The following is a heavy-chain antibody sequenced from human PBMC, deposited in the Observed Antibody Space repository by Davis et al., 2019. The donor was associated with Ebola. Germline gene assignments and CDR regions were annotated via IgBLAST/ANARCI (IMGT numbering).Heavy chain of an antibody. J-gene: IGHJ5*02. V-gene: IGHV3-49*04. CDR3: TRNPRYCSGGSCYSVDWFDP. CDR2: IRSKAYGGTT. CDR1: GFTFGDYA. Sequence: GGSLRLSCTASGFTFGDYAMSWVRQAPGKGLEWVGFIRSKAYGGTTEYAASVKGRFTISRDDSKSIAYLQMNSLKTEDTAVYYCTRNPRYCSGGSCYSVDWFDPWGQGTLVTVSS. D-gene: IGHD2-15*01.